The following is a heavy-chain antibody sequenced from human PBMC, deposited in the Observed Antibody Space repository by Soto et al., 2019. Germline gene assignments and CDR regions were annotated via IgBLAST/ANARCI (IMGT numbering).Heavy chain of an antibody. CDR2: IYYSGST. V-gene: IGHV4-59*01. D-gene: IGHD3-3*01. CDR3: ARDGRSLEWSLTFDY. J-gene: IGHJ4*02. CDR1: GGSISSYY. Sequence: SETLSLTCTVSGGSISSYYWSWIRQPPGKGLEWIGYIYYSGSTNYNPSLKSRVTISVDTSKNQFSLKLSSVTAADTAVYYCARDGRSLEWSLTFDYWGQGTLGTVSS.